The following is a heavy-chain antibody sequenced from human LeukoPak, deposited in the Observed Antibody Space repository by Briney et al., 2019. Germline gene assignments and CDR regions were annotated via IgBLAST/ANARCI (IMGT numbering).Heavy chain of an antibody. V-gene: IGHV3-74*01. CDR1: GFTLNNYW. CDR2: IESDGSST. Sequence: GGSLRLSCAASGFTLNNYWMHWVRQAPGKGLVWVSRIESDGSSTTYADSVKGRFTISRGNAKNTLYLQMNSLRAEDTAVYYCARAAKTGDGYVQVDYWGQGTLVTVSS. D-gene: IGHD5-24*01. CDR3: ARAAKTGDGYVQVDY. J-gene: IGHJ4*02.